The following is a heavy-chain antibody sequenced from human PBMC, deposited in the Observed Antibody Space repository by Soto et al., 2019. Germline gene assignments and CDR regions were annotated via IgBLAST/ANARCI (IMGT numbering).Heavy chain of an antibody. Sequence: EVQLVESGGGLVKPGGSLRLSCAASGFTFSSYSMNWVRQAPGKGLEWVSSISSSSSYIYYADSVKGRFTISRDNAKNSLYRQMNSLRAEDTAVYYCARGYSSSWFAFDIWGQGTMVTVSS. V-gene: IGHV3-21*01. D-gene: IGHD6-13*01. J-gene: IGHJ3*02. CDR1: GFTFSSYS. CDR2: ISSSSSYI. CDR3: ARGYSSSWFAFDI.